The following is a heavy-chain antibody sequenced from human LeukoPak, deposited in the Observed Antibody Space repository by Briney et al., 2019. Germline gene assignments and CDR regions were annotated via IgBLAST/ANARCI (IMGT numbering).Heavy chain of an antibody. CDR1: GFTFSNYG. V-gene: IGHV3-33*01. D-gene: IGHD7-27*01. CDR3: ARDLAAGEHFYFDL. Sequence: GRSLRLSCAASGFTFSNYGMHWVRQAPGKGLEGVALIWYDGNNKYYVDSVKGRFTVSRDNSKNTLYLQMNSLRAEDTAVYYCARDLAAGEHFYFDLWGRGALVTVSS. CDR2: IWYDGNNK. J-gene: IGHJ2*01.